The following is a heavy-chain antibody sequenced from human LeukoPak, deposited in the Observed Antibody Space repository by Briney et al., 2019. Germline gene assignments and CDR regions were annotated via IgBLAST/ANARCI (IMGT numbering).Heavy chain of an antibody. CDR3: ARDAAWFGELLPNFDY. J-gene: IGHJ4*02. V-gene: IGHV3-30-3*01. D-gene: IGHD3-10*01. CDR2: ISYDGSNK. CDR1: GFTFSSYA. Sequence: GRSLRLSCAASGFTFSSYAMHWVRQAPGKGLEWVAVISYDGSNKYYADSVKGRFTISRDNSKNTLYLQMNSLRAEDTAVYYCARDAAWFGELLPNFDYWGQGTLVTVSS.